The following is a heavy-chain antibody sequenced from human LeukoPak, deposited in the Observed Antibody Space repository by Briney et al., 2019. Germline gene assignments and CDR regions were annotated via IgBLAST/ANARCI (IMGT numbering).Heavy chain of an antibody. J-gene: IGHJ3*02. CDR1: GVSISSRSYY. CDR3: ARAFLDDAFVI. D-gene: IGHD1-1*01. Sequence: PSETLSLTCAVSGVSISSRSYYWGWVRQPPGKGLEWIGNIYYSGSTYYTPSLKSRVTISVDTSKNPFSLKLSSVTAADTAVFYCARAFLDDAFVIWGQGTMVTVSS. CDR2: IYYSGST. V-gene: IGHV4-39*07.